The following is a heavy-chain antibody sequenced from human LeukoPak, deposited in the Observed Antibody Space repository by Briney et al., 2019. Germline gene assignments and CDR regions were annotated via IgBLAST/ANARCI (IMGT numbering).Heavy chain of an antibody. Sequence: SETLSLTCTVSGASISSYYWSWIRQPPGKGLEWIGHIYYSGSTNYNPSLKSRVTISVDTSKNQFSLKLTSVTAADTAVYYCARDLGYYGSGTFDPWGQGTLVTVSS. V-gene: IGHV4-59*01. CDR2: IYYSGST. CDR3: ARDLGYYGSGTFDP. D-gene: IGHD3-10*01. CDR1: GASISSYY. J-gene: IGHJ5*02.